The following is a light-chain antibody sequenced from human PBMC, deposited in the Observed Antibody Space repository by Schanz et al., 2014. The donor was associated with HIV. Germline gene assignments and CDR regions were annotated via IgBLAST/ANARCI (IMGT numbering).Light chain of an antibody. J-gene: IGLJ2*01. CDR3: AAWDDSLNGVI. CDR2: EVT. CDR1: SSDVGGYNY. V-gene: IGLV2-8*01. Sequence: QSALTQPPSASGSPGQSVTISCTGTSSDVGGYNYVSWYQLRPGKAPQLMIYEVTKRPSGVPDRFSGSKSGNTASLTISGLQSEDEADYYCAAWDDSLNGVIFGGGTKLTVL.